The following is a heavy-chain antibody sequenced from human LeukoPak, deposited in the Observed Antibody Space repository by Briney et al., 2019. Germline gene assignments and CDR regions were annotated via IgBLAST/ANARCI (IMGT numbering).Heavy chain of an antibody. CDR1: GFTFSTNY. CDR2: IYRSGST. CDR3: ARDSGHDAFDI. V-gene: IGHV3-53*01. J-gene: IGHJ3*02. Sequence: GGSLRLSCAASGFTFSTNYVSWVRQAPGKGLEWVSVIYRSGSTYYADSVKGRFTISRDNSKNTLYLQMNRLRAEDTVVYYCARDSGHDAFDIWGQGTMVTVSS.